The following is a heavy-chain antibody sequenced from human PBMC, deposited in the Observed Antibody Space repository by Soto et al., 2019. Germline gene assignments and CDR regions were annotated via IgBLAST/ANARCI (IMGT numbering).Heavy chain of an antibody. Sequence: PGGSLRLSCADSGFTFSSYWMSWVRQAPGKGLEWVANVKYDGSQTYYVGSVKGRFTISRDNAKNSLYLQMNSLRAEDTAVYYCTRDFQGPLDYGMDAWGQWTTVTVSS. J-gene: IGHJ6*02. CDR3: TRDFQGPLDYGMDA. D-gene: IGHD1-1*01. CDR1: GFTFSSYW. V-gene: IGHV3-7*01. CDR2: VKYDGSQT.